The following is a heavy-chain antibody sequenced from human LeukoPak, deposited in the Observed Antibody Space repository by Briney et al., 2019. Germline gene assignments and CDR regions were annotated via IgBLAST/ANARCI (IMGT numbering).Heavy chain of an antibody. CDR2: IYSCGST. CDR1: GFTVSSNY. CDR3: ARGDPTVNFDY. V-gene: IGHV3-66*01. J-gene: IGHJ4*02. D-gene: IGHD4-17*01. Sequence: GGSLRLSCAASGFTVSSNYMSWVRQAPGKGLEWVSVIYSCGSTYYADSVKGRFTISRDNSKNTLYLQMNSLRAEDTAVYYCARGDPTVNFDYWGQGTLVTVSS.